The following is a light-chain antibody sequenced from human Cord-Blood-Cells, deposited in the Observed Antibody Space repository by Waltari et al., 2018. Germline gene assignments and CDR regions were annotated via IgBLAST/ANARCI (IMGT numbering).Light chain of an antibody. J-gene: IGKJ2*03. V-gene: IGKV3-15*01. CDR2: GAS. CDR1: QSVSSN. CDR3: QPYNNWPYS. Sequence: EIVMTQSPATLSVSPGERATLSCRASQSVSSNLAWYQQKPGQAPRLLIYGASTRATVIPARFSGSGSGTGFTLTISSLQSEDFAVYYCQPYNNWPYSFGQGTKLEIK.